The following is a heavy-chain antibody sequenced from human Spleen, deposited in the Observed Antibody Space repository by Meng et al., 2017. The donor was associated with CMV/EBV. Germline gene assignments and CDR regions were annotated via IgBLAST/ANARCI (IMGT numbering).Heavy chain of an antibody. CDR3: AREDEQQLPFDY. V-gene: IGHV4-39*07. CDR2: IYYSGST. CDR1: GGSISSSSYY. Sequence: SETLSLTCTLSGGSISSSSYYWGWIRQPPGKGLEWIGSIYYSGSTYYNPSLKSRVTISVDTSKNQFSLKLSSVTAADTAVYYCAREDEQQLPFDYWGQGTLVTVSS. D-gene: IGHD6-13*01. J-gene: IGHJ4*02.